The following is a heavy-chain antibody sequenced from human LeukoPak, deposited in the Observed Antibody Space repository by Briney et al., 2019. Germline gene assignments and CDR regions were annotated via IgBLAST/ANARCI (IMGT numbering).Heavy chain of an antibody. J-gene: IGHJ5*02. CDR3: ARDVGYRSWFDP. D-gene: IGHD5-18*01. V-gene: IGHV3-48*01. Sequence: GGSLRLSCAASGFTFSSYAMSWVRQAPGKGLEWVSYISISSSTIYYADTVKGRFTISRDNAKNSLYLQMNNLGAGDTAVYYCARDVGYRSWFDPWGQGTLVTVSS. CDR2: ISISSSTI. CDR1: GFTFSSYA.